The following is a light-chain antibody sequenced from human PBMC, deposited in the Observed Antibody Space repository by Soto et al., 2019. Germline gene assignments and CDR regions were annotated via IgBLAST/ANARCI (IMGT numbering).Light chain of an antibody. V-gene: IGKV1-9*01. J-gene: IGKJ4*01. Sequence: DVQLTQSPSFLAASVGDRLTITCRASQDIKRFLAWYQQKPGKAPKLLIYTIYTLQRRVPSRFSGSGSGTEFTLTISSLQPDDFATYYFQQVNTYPVTFGGATKVEI. CDR3: QQVNTYPVT. CDR1: QDIKRF. CDR2: TIY.